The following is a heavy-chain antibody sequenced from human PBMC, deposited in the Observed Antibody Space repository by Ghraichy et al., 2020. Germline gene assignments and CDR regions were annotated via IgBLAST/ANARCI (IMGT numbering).Heavy chain of an antibody. Sequence: GESLNITCKGSGYSFTSYWIGWVRQMPGKGLEWMGIIYPGDSDTRYSPSFQGQVTISADKSISTAYLQWSSLKASDTAMYYCARHAPIYGDYATIFDYWGQGTLVTVSS. CDR3: ARHAPIYGDYATIFDY. CDR1: GYSFTSYW. V-gene: IGHV5-51*01. J-gene: IGHJ4*02. CDR2: IYPGDSDT. D-gene: IGHD4-17*01.